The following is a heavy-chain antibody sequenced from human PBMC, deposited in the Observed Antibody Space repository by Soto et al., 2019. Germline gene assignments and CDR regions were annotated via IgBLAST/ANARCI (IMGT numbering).Heavy chain of an antibody. CDR3: ARTYDGSGPNSGGYAFDI. D-gene: IGHD3-22*01. Sequence: SETLSLTCTVSGGSISSSSYYWGWIRQPPGKGLEWIGSIYYSGSTYYNPSLKSRVTISVDTSENQFSLKLSSVTAADTAVYYCARTYDGSGPNSGGYAFDIWGQGTMVTVSS. J-gene: IGHJ3*02. CDR2: IYYSGST. CDR1: GGSISSSSYY. V-gene: IGHV4-39*01.